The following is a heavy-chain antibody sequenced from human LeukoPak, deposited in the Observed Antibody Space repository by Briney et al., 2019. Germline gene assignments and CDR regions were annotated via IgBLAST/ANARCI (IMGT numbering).Heavy chain of an antibody. Sequence: ASVKVSCKASGYTFTSYDINWVRQATGQGLEWMGWMNPNSGNTGYAQKFQGRVTITRNTSISTAYMELSSLRSEDTAVYYCARFGGGATSYYFDHWGQGTLVTVSS. CDR2: MNPNSGNT. J-gene: IGHJ4*02. CDR3: ARFGGGATSYYFDH. V-gene: IGHV1-8*03. CDR1: GYTFTSYD. D-gene: IGHD1-26*01.